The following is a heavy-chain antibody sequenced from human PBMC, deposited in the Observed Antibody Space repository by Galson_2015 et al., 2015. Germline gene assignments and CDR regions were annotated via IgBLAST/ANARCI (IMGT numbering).Heavy chain of an antibody. CDR2: ISYDGSNK. D-gene: IGHD6-19*01. CDR3: AKTPEAAAVAGPYFDY. V-gene: IGHV3-30*18. Sequence: SLRLSCAASGFTFSSYAMHWVRQAPGKGLEWVAVISYDGSNKYYADSVEGRFTISRDNSKSTLYLQMNSLRAEDTAVYYCAKTPEAAAVAGPYFDYWGQGTLVTVSS. CDR1: GFTFSSYA. J-gene: IGHJ4*02.